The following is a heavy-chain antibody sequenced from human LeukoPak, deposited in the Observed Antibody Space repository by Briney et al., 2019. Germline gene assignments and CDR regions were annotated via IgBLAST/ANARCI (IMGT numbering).Heavy chain of an antibody. CDR3: AREGCYDSSGYYYPLYFDY. D-gene: IGHD3-22*01. CDR1: GFTVSSNY. Sequence: GGSLRLSCAASGFTVSSNYMSWVRQAPGKGLEWVSLIDSGGSTYYADSVKGRFTISRDNSKNTLYLQMNSLRAEDTAVYYCAREGCYDSSGYYYPLYFDYWGQGTLVTVSS. CDR2: IDSGGST. V-gene: IGHV3-66*01. J-gene: IGHJ4*02.